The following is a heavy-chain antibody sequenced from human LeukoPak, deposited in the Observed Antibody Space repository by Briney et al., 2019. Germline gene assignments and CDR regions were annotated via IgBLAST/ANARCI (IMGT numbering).Heavy chain of an antibody. Sequence: SDTLSLTCAVCGGSFSGYYWSWIRQPPGKGLEWIGEINHSGSTNYNPSLKSRVTISVDTSKNQFSLKLSSVTAADTAVYYCARGGDYYDSSGYYHFDYWGQGTLVTVSS. J-gene: IGHJ4*02. CDR1: GGSFSGYY. V-gene: IGHV4-34*01. CDR2: INHSGST. D-gene: IGHD3-22*01. CDR3: ARGGDYYDSSGYYHFDY.